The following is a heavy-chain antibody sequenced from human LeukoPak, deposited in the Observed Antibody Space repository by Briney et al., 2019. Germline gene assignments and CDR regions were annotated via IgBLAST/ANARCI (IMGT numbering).Heavy chain of an antibody. CDR3: AKDSGAMAGSYYYDSSGPRGGAFDI. D-gene: IGHD3-22*01. V-gene: IGHV3-9*03. J-gene: IGHJ3*02. CDR2: ISWNSGSI. Sequence: PGGSLRLSCAASGFTFDDYAMHWVRQAPGKGLEWVSGISWNSGSIGYADSVKGRFTISRDNAKNSLYLQMNSLRAEDMALYYCAKDSGAMAGSYYYDSSGPRGGAFDIWGQGTMVTVSS. CDR1: GFTFDDYA.